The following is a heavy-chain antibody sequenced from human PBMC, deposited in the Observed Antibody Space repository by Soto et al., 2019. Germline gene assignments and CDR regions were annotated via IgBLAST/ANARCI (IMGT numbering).Heavy chain of an antibody. J-gene: IGHJ4*01. CDR1: GYRFTTYW. V-gene: IGHV5-51*01. Sequence: GESLKISCKGSGYRFTTYWIAWVRQMPGKGLEWVGIIYPGDSDTRYSPSFDGHVTISVDKSISTAFLQWNSLKASDNAIYYCARHSTSAPKDYWGQGTLVTVSS. CDR3: ARHSTSAPKDY. CDR2: IYPGDSDT. D-gene: IGHD3-10*01.